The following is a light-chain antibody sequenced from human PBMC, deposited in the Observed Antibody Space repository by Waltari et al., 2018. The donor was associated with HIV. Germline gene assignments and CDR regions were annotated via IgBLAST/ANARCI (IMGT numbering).Light chain of an antibody. CDR2: ATS. J-gene: IGKJ4*01. CDR3: QQYGNWPLT. Sequence: EILVTQSPVTQSVSPGERVTLTCRTSQSVGFNLAWNQQKVGQAPRLVIFATSTRAAGLPARFSGSGSGTEFTLTISSLQSEDFAVYYCQQYGNWPLTFGGGTKVEIQ. V-gene: IGKV3-15*01. CDR1: QSVGFN.